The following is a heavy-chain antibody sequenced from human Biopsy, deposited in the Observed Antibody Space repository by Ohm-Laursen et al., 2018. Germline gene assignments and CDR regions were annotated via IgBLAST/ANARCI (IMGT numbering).Heavy chain of an antibody. Sequence: SLRLSCSASGSTFSNKWMHWVRQTPGKGLVWVARINTDGSSTSYADSVKGRLIISRDNAKNTLYLQMNSLSAEDTAVYYCARLDRVDWHFDLWGRGTLVTVSS. V-gene: IGHV3-74*01. D-gene: IGHD3-22*01. CDR1: GSTFSNKW. J-gene: IGHJ2*01. CDR2: INTDGSST. CDR3: ARLDRVDWHFDL.